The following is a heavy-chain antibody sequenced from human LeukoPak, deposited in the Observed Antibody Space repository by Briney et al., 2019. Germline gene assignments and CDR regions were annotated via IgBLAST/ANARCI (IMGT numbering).Heavy chain of an antibody. CDR3: ARGPHYYDSSGYYYRLLDY. CDR2: ISYDGSNK. D-gene: IGHD3-22*01. CDR1: GFTFSSYA. Sequence: PGRSLRLSCAASGFTFSSYAMHWVRQAPGKGLEWVAVISYDGSNKYYADSVKGRFTISRDNSKNTLYLQMNSLRAEDTAVYHCARGPHYYDSSGYYYRLLDYWGQGTLVTVSS. V-gene: IGHV3-30-3*01. J-gene: IGHJ4*02.